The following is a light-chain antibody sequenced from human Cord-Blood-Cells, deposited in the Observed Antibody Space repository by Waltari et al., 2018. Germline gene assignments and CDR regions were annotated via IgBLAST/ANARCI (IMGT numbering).Light chain of an antibody. V-gene: IGKV1-33*01. CDR3: QQYDNLPLT. Sequence: DIQMTQSPSSLSASVGDRVTITSQASQDISNYLNWYQQEPGKAPKLLIYDASNLETGVASRFSGSGSRTDVTFTISSLQPEDIATYYCQQYDNLPLTFGGGTKVEIK. J-gene: IGKJ4*01. CDR2: DAS. CDR1: QDISNY.